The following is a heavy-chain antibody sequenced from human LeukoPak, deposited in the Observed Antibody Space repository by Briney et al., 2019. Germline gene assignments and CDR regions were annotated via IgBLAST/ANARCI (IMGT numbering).Heavy chain of an antibody. CDR3: AREVYDSCGYLYYYYYYMDV. CDR1: GGSISSYY. J-gene: IGHJ6*03. Sequence: SETLSLTCTVSGGSISSYYWSWIRQPAGKGLEWIGRIYTSGSTNYNPSLKSRVTMSVDTSKNQFSLKLSSVTAADTAVYYCAREVYDSCGYLYYYYYYMDVWGKGTTVTVSS. D-gene: IGHD3-22*01. V-gene: IGHV4-4*07. CDR2: IYTSGST.